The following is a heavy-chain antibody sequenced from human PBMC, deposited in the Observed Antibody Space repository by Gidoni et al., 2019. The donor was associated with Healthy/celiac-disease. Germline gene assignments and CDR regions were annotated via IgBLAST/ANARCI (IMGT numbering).Heavy chain of an antibody. CDR2: IYYSGST. J-gene: IGHJ5*02. CDR3: AIIAVAGNWFDP. V-gene: IGHV4-39*01. D-gene: IGHD6-19*01. Sequence: QLQLQESGTGLVKPSGTLSLTCTVSGGSISSSSYYWGWIRQPPGKGLEWIGSIYYSGSTYYNPSLKSRVTISVDTSKNQFSLKLSSVTAADTAVYYCAIIAVAGNWFDPWGQGTLVTVSS. CDR1: GGSISSSSYY.